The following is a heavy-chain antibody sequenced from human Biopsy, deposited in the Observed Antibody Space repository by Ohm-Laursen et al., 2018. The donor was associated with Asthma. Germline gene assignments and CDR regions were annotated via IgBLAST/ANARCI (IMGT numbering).Heavy chain of an antibody. CDR3: ASYEVVTAILPMDV. CDR1: GFVFSQCG. Sequence: SLRLSCAASGFVFSQCGMHWVRQGPGKGLEWVAVISYDGSTKYYADSVKGRFTISRDNSKNTVYLQMNSLRAEDTAVYYCASYEVVTAILPMDVWGQGTTVTVSS. CDR2: ISYDGSTK. V-gene: IGHV3-30*03. J-gene: IGHJ6*02. D-gene: IGHD2-21*02.